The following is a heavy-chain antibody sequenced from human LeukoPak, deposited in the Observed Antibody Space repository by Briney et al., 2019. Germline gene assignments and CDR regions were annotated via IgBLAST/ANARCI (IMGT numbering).Heavy chain of an antibody. CDR3: AQYTRKLGISS. V-gene: IGHV4-4*07. D-gene: IGHD7-27*01. J-gene: IGHJ4*02. CDR2: IYTSGST. Sequence: SETLSLTCTVSGGSISSYYWSWIRQPAGKGLEWIGRIYTSGSTNYNPSLKSRVTMSVDTSKNQSSLKLSSVTAADTAVYYCAQYTRKLGISSWGQGTLVTVSS. CDR1: GGSISSYY.